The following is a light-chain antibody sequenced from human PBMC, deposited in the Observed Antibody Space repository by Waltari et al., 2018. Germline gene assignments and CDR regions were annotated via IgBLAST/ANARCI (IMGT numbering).Light chain of an antibody. CDR2: GAS. CDR3: QQYNNWSYT. V-gene: IGKV3-15*01. CDR1: QSVSSH. J-gene: IGKJ2*01. Sequence: EIVMTQSPATLSVSPRERATLSSGASQSVSSHLAWYKQQPGQVPRLPLDGASTRATGIPARFSVSGSGTEFTLTISSLQSEDFAVYYCQQYNNWSYTFGQGTKLEIK.